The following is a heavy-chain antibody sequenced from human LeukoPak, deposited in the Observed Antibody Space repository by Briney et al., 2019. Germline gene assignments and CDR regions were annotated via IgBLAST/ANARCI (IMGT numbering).Heavy chain of an antibody. J-gene: IGHJ4*02. CDR3: ARRARGATAVGY. D-gene: IGHD1-26*01. Sequence: SETLSLTCAVYGGSFSGYYWSWIRQPPGKGLEWIGEINHSGSTNYNPSLKSRVTISVDTSKNQFSLKLSSVTAADTAVYHCARRARGATAVGYWGQGTLVTVSS. V-gene: IGHV4-34*01. CDR2: INHSGST. CDR1: GGSFSGYY.